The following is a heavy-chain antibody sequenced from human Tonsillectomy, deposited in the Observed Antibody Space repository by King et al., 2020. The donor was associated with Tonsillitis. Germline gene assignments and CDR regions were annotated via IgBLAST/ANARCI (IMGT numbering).Heavy chain of an antibody. CDR1: GFTFSSYG. J-gene: IGHJ6*02. CDR2: IWYEGSNK. CDR3: AREVQGYCSGGSCYNAMDV. Sequence: VQLVESGGGVVQPGRSLRLSCAASGFTFSSYGMHWVRQAPGKGLEWVAVIWYEGSNKYYADSVKGRFTISRDSSKNTLYLQINSLSAEDTAGYYCAREVQGYCSGGSCYNAMDVWGQGTTVTVSS. D-gene: IGHD2-15*01. V-gene: IGHV3-33*01.